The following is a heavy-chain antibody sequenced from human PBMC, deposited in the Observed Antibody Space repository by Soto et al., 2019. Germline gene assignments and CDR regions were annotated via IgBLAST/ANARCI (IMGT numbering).Heavy chain of an antibody. CDR2: IKQDGSEK. CDR1: GFTFFSSA. CDR3: ARDQRAYSSGLGWFDP. Sequence: GGSLRLSCAASGFTFFSSAMSWVRQAPGKGLEWVANIKQDGSEKYYVDSVKGRFTISRDNAKNSLYLQMNSLRAEDTAVYYCARDQRAYSSGLGWFDPWGQGTLVTVSS. D-gene: IGHD6-19*01. V-gene: IGHV3-7*01. J-gene: IGHJ5*02.